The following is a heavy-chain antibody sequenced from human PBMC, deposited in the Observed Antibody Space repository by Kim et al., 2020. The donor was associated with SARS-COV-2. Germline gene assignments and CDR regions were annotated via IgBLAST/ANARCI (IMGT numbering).Heavy chain of an antibody. D-gene: IGHD3-9*01. CDR3: ARTSYDILTGYLWVWDY. Sequence: SGPTLVNPTQTLTLTCTFSGFSLSTSGMCVSWIRQPPGKALEWLARIDWDDDKYYSTSLKTRLTISKDTSKNQVVLTMTNMDPVDTATYYCARTSYDILTGYLWVWDYWGQGTLVTVSS. CDR2: IDWDDDK. V-gene: IGHV2-70*11. J-gene: IGHJ4*02. CDR1: GFSLSTSGMC.